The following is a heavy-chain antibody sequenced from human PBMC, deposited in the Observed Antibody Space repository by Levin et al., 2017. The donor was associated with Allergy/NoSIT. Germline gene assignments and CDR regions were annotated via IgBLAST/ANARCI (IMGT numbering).Heavy chain of an antibody. D-gene: IGHD3-22*01. CDR1: GGSISSSTYY. CDR3: ATGYDISGHPLDQ. J-gene: IGHJ4*02. V-gene: IGHV4-39*01. CDR2: SYYSGNI. Sequence: SETLSLTCTVSGGSISSSTYYWGWFRQPPGTGLEWIGSSYYSGNIYYNPSLESRVTTSVDTSKNQLWLRLSSVTAADTAVYYCATGYDISGHPLDQWGQGTLVTVSS.